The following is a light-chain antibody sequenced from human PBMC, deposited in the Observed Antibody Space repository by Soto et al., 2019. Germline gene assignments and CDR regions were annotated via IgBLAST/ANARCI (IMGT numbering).Light chain of an antibody. J-gene: IGKJ4*01. CDR3: QQRRNWPLT. CDR1: QSIDSY. CDR2: DAS. Sequence: EIVLTQSPATLSLSPGERATLSCRASQSIDSYLGWYQQTPGQAPRLLIYDASNRATGVPGRFSGSGSGTDFTLTISSLEPEDFAVYYCQQRRNWPLTFGGGTKVEIK. V-gene: IGKV3-11*01.